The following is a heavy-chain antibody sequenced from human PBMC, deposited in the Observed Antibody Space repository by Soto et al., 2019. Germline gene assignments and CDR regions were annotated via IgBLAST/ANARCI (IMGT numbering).Heavy chain of an antibody. Sequence: ASVKVSCKASGYTFTSYYIHWVRQAPGQGLEWMGIIHPIPDTTIYAQKFQGRVTMTRDTSTSTVYMELGSLTSEDTAVYYCCRDFELTYNFAYWGQRTLDPVSS. CDR3: CRDFELTYNFAY. V-gene: IGHV1-46*03. J-gene: IGHJ4*02. CDR2: IHPIPDTT. D-gene: IGHD1-26*01. CDR1: GYTFTSYY.